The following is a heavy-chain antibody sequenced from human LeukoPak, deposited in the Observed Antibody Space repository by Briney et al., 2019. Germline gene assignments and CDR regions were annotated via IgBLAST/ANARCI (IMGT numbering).Heavy chain of an antibody. J-gene: IGHJ4*02. CDR2: INHSGST. D-gene: IGHD1-7*01. CDR3: ARATITGTSPLDY. CDR1: GGSFSGYY. V-gene: IGHV4-34*01. Sequence: SETLSLTCAVYGGSFSGYYWSWIRQPPGKGLEWIGEINHSGSTNYNPSLKSRVTISVDTSKNQFSLKLSSVTAADTAVYYCARATITGTSPLDYWGQGTLVTVSS.